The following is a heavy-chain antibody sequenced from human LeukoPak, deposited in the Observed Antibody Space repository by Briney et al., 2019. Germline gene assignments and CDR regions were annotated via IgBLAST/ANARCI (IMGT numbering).Heavy chain of an antibody. V-gene: IGHV3-23*01. D-gene: IGHD3-10*01. CDR2: ISGGGGST. CDR1: GFTFSSYA. J-gene: IGHJ4*02. Sequence: AGGSLRLSCAASGFTFSSYAMSWVRQAPGKGLEWVSAISGGGGSTYYADSVKGRFTISRDNSKNTVYLQMNSLRAEDTAVYYCVKEWIWFGDSVTFDYWGQGTLVTVSS. CDR3: VKEWIWFGDSVTFDY.